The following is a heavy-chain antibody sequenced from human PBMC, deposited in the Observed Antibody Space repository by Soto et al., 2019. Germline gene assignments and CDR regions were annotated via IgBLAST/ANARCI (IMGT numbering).Heavy chain of an antibody. Sequence: SETLSLTCTVSGGSVSSSSYYWSWIRQPPGKGLEWIGYIYYSGSTNYNPSLKSRVTISVDTSKNQFSLKLSSVTAADTAVYYCARGVEMATIGYYYGMDVWGQGTTVTVSS. CDR2: IYYSGST. V-gene: IGHV4-61*01. J-gene: IGHJ6*02. D-gene: IGHD5-12*01. CDR3: ARGVEMATIGYYYGMDV. CDR1: GGSVSSSSYY.